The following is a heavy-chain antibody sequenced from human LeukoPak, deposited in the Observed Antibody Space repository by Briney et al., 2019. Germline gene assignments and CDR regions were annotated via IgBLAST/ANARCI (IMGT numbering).Heavy chain of an antibody. V-gene: IGHV3-9*01. CDR2: ISWNSGSI. Sequence: GRSLRLSCAASGFTFDDYAMHWVRQAPGKGLEWVSGISWNSGSIGYADSVKGRFTISRDNAKNSLYLQMNSLRAEDTALYYCARGAGYSYGYTLFDYWGQGTLVTVSS. D-gene: IGHD5-18*01. CDR1: GFTFDDYA. J-gene: IGHJ4*02. CDR3: ARGAGYSYGYTLFDY.